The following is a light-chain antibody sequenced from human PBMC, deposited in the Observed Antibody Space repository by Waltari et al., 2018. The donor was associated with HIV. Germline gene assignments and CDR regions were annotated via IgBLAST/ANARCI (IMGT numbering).Light chain of an antibody. CDR1: SSDVGSYYY. J-gene: IGLJ1*01. V-gene: IGLV2-14*01. CDR3: SSYTGSSTLYV. Sequence: QSALTQPASVSGSPGQSITISCTGTSSDVGSYYYVSWFQLHPGKAPKLMIYEFSNRPSGVSNRFSGSNSGNRAALTISGLQAEDEADYFCSSYTGSSTLYVFGTGTKVTVL. CDR2: EFS.